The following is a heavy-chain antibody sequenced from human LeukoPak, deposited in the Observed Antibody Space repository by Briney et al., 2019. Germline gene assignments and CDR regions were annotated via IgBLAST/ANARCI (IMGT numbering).Heavy chain of an antibody. V-gene: IGHV3-48*03. CDR2: ISSSGSSI. CDR1: GFTFSSYE. CDR3: ATNGDYYDSSGYFDAFDI. J-gene: IGHJ3*02. Sequence: QPGGSLRLSCAASGFTFSSYEMNWVRQAPGKGLEWVSYISSSGSSIYYADSVKGRFTISRDNAKNSLYLQMNSLGAEDTAVYYCATNGDYYDSSGYFDAFDIWGQGTMVTVSS. D-gene: IGHD3-22*01.